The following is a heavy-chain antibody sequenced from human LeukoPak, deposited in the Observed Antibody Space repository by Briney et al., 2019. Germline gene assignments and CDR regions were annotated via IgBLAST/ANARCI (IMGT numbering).Heavy chain of an antibody. J-gene: IGHJ6*03. V-gene: IGHV4-38-2*02. D-gene: IGHD1-14*01. CDR3: ARGGKGPVSYYYYMDV. CDR2: IYHSGST. Sequence: SETLSLTCTVSGYSISSGYYWGWIRQPPGKGLEWIGSIYHSGSTYYNPSLKSRVTISVDTSKNQFSLKLSSVTAADTAVYYCARGGKGPVSYYYYMDVWGKGTTVTVSS. CDR1: GYSISSGYY.